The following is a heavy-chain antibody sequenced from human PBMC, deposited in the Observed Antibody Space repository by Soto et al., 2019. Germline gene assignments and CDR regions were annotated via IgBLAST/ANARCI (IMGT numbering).Heavy chain of an antibody. D-gene: IGHD2-2*01. Sequence: GGSLRLSCAASGFTFSSYDMHWVRQATGKGLEWVSAIGTAGDTYYPGSVKGRFTISRENAKNSLYLQMNSLRAGDTAVYYCARGPGDCSSTSCQGGYYYYMDVWGKGTTVTVSS. CDR2: IGTAGDT. CDR1: GFTFSSYD. V-gene: IGHV3-13*01. CDR3: ARGPGDCSSTSCQGGYYYYMDV. J-gene: IGHJ6*03.